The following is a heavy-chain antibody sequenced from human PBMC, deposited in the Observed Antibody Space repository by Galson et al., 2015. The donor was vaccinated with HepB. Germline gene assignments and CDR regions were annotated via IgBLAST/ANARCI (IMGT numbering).Heavy chain of an antibody. D-gene: IGHD3-3*01. Sequence: SLRLSCAASGFTFSSYAMSWVRQAPGKGLEWVSAISGSGGSTYYADSVKGRFTISRDNSKNTLYLQMNSLRAEDTAVYYCAKEDHYDFWSGYYSAYNWFDPWGQGTLVTVSS. V-gene: IGHV3-23*01. CDR1: GFTFSSYA. CDR2: ISGSGGST. CDR3: AKEDHYDFWSGYYSAYNWFDP. J-gene: IGHJ5*02.